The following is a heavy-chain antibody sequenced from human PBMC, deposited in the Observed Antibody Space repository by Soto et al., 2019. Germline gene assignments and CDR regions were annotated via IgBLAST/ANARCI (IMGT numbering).Heavy chain of an antibody. CDR1: GFTFSNAW. V-gene: IGHV3-15*01. Sequence: GGSLRFSCAASGFTFSNAWMSWVRQAPGKGLEWVGRIKSKTDGGTTDYAAPVKGRFTISRDDSKNTLYLQMNSLKTEDTAVYYCTTSPVIGSPRGYWGQGTLVTSPQ. CDR3: TTSPVIGSPRGY. D-gene: IGHD2-15*01. J-gene: IGHJ4*02. CDR2: IKSKTDGGTT.